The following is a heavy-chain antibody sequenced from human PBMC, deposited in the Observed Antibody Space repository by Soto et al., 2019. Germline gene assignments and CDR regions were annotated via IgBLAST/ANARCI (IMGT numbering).Heavy chain of an antibody. D-gene: IGHD3-10*01. J-gene: IGHJ6*02. CDR3: ASGPYNYGFYGMAV. CDR1: GGSIRSGGYN. V-gene: IGHV4-31*03. Sequence: SETLSLTCTVSGGSIRSGGYNWSWIRQLPGKGLEWIGYIFHTGNTYYNPSLKSRVTISVDTSQNQFSLRLSSVTAADTAVYFCASGPYNYGFYGMAVWGHGTTVTVSS. CDR2: IFHTGNT.